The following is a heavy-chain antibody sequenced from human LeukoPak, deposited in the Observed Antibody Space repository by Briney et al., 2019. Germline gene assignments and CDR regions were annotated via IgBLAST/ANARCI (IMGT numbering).Heavy chain of an antibody. CDR1: GFTVSSNS. CDR2: IYSDNT. CDR3: ARRAGAYSHPYDY. Sequence: GGSLRLSCTVSGFTVSSNSMSWVRQAPGKGLEWVSFIYSDNTHYSDSVKGRFTIPRDNSKNTLYLQMNSLRVEDTAVYYCARRAGAYSHPYDYWGQGTLVTVSS. D-gene: IGHD4/OR15-4a*01. J-gene: IGHJ4*02. V-gene: IGHV3-53*01.